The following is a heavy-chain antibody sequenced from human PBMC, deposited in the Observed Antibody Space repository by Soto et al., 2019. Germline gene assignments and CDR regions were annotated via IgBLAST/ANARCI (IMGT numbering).Heavy chain of an antibody. V-gene: IGHV3-30*18. CDR2: ISYDGSNK. CDR3: AKDLKQAYYFDY. Sequence: QVQLVESEGGVVQPGRSLRLSCAASGFTFSSYGMHWDRQAPGKGLEWVAVISYDGSNKYYADSVKGRFTISRDNSKNTLYLQMNSLRAEDTAVYYCAKDLKQAYYFDYWGQGTLVTVSS. J-gene: IGHJ4*02. CDR1: GFTFSSYG.